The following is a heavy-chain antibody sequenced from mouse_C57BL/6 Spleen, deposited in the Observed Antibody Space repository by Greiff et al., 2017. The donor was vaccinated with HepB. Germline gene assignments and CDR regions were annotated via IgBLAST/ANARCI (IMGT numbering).Heavy chain of an antibody. J-gene: IGHJ2*01. V-gene: IGHV1-26*01. Sequence: VQLQQSGPELVKPGASVKISCKASGYTFTDYYMNWVKQSHGKSLEWIGDINPNNGGTSYNQKFKGKATLTVDKSSSTAYMELRSLTSEDSAVYYCAREGGRGVDYWGQGTTLTVSS. CDR3: AREGGRGVDY. D-gene: IGHD3-3*01. CDR2: INPNNGGT. CDR1: GYTFTDYY.